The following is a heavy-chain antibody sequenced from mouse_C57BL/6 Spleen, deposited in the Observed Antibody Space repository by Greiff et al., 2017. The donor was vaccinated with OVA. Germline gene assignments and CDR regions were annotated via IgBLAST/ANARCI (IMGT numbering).Heavy chain of an antibody. CDR3: ARGEDY. CDR2: IYPGDGDT. J-gene: IGHJ2*01. CDR1: GYAFSSSW. Sequence: VQLQESGPELVKPGASVKISCKASGYAFSSSWMNWVKQRPGKGLEWIGRIYPGDGDTNYNGKFKGKATLTADKSSSTAYMQLSSLTSEDSAVYFCARGEDYWGQGTTLTVSS. V-gene: IGHV1-82*01.